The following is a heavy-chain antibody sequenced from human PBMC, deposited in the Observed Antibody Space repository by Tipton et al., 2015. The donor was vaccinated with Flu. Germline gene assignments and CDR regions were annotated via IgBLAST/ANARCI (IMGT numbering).Heavy chain of an antibody. CDR3: AKVLFGWVES. CDR1: GGSISSSSHY. CDR2: IYYTGYP. J-gene: IGHJ5*01. V-gene: IGHV4-39*07. Sequence: LRLSCTVSGGSISSSSHYWGWIRQAPGRGLEWVGSIYYTGYPYYNSSLKSRLAMSIDTSKKQFSLRLSSVTAADTAVYYCAKVLFGWVESWAQGTLVTV. D-gene: IGHD3-16*01.